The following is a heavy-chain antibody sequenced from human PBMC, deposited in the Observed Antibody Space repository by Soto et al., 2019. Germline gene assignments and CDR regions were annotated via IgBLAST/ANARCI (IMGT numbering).Heavy chain of an antibody. D-gene: IGHD3-9*01. Sequence: PSEPLSLTCAVYGGSFIVYYWSWIRQPPGKGLEWIGEINHSGSTNYNPSLKSRVTISVDTSKNQFSLKLSSVTAADTAVYYCARGRGWLLGKRFDYWGQGTLVTVSS. CDR3: ARGRGWLLGKRFDY. V-gene: IGHV4-34*01. J-gene: IGHJ4*02. CDR2: INHSGST. CDR1: GGSFIVYY.